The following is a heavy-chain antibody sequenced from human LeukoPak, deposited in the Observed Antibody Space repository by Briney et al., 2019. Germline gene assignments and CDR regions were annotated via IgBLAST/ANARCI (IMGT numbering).Heavy chain of an antibody. D-gene: IGHD3-9*01. V-gene: IGHV3-53*05. Sequence: PGGSLRLSCVTSGLNVKNNYMFWVRQSPVKGLEWVSIIYSGGNTFYADSVKGRFTISRDNSRNTMYLQMNSLRAVDTAVYYCAKDRRRDDVLTGSFSGWGQGTLVTVSS. CDR1: GLNVKNNY. J-gene: IGHJ4*02. CDR2: IYSGGNT. CDR3: AKDRRRDDVLTGSFSG.